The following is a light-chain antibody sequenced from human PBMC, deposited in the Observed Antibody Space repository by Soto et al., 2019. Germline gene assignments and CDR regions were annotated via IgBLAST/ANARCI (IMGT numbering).Light chain of an antibody. CDR3: GSYTSTDTPFV. J-gene: IGLJ1*01. Sequence: QSALAHPASVSGSPGQSITISCTGTSTDVGGYNYVSWYQHHPGKGPKPIIYEVSNRPSGVSDRFSGSKSGNKASLIISNLEAEDESDYYCGSYTSTDTPFVFGTGTKVTVL. CDR2: EVS. V-gene: IGLV2-14*01. CDR1: STDVGGYNY.